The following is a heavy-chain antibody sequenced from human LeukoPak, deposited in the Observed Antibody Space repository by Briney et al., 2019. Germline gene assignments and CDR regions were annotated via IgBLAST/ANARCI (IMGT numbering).Heavy chain of an antibody. D-gene: IGHD1-26*01. J-gene: IGHJ6*02. CDR1: GGSFSGYY. CDR3: ARGPDPGKVGAAIYYYYGMDV. V-gene: IGHV4-34*01. CDR2: INHSGST. Sequence: PSETLSLTCAAYGGSFSGYYWSWIRQPPGKGLEWIGEINHSGSTNYNPSLKSRVTISVDTSKNQFSLNLSSVTAADTAVYYCARGPDPGKVGAAIYYYYGMDVWGQGTTVTVSS.